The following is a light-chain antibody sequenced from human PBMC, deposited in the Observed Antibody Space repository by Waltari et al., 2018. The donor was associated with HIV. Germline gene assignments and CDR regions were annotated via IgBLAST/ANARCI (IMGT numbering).Light chain of an antibody. CDR1: KLGKLN. CDR2: QDN. Sequence: SYELTQPPSVSVYPGQTASVTCPGDKLGKLNYWWYLPKPGQSPVLVIYQDNKRPSGIPERFSGSNSGNTATLTISGTQAMDEADYYCQAWDSGTGVVFGGGTKLTVL. V-gene: IGLV3-1*01. CDR3: QAWDSGTGVV. J-gene: IGLJ2*01.